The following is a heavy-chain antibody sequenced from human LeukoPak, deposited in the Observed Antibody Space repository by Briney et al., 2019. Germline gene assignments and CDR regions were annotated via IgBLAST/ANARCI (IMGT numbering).Heavy chain of an antibody. J-gene: IGHJ4*02. CDR3: AKDRTGYSSGWFDY. CDR1: GFTFSSYA. Sequence: PGGSLRLSCAASGFTFSSYAMSWVRQAPGKGLEWVSAISGSGGSTYYADSVKGRFTISRDNSKNTLHLQMNSLRAEDTAVYYCAKDRTGYSSGWFDYWGQGTLVTVSS. CDR2: ISGSGGST. V-gene: IGHV3-23*01. D-gene: IGHD6-19*01.